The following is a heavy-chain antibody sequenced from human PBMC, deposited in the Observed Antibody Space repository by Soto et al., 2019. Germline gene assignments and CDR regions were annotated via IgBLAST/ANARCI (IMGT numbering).Heavy chain of an antibody. CDR2: INPNSGGT. CDR1: GPSFTGSY. CDR3: VRFQGGIYDSSGDDAFDI. J-gene: IGHJ3*02. D-gene: IGHD3-22*01. Sequence: XPVKVTYNAAGPSFTGSYMHWGRRAPGQGLEWMGWINPNSGGTNYEQKFQGRVTMTRDTSISTAYMELSRLRSDDTAVYYCVRFQGGIYDSSGDDAFDIWGQGTMVTVSS. V-gene: IGHV1-2*02.